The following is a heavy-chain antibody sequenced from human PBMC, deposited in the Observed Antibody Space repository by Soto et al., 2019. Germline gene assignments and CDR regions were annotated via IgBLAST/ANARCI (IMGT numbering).Heavy chain of an antibody. V-gene: IGHV3-23*01. CDR1: GFTFSSYA. CDR3: AKVELVAATSGGIDY. CDR2: ISGSGGST. Sequence: LSLTCAASGFTFSSYAMSWVRQAPGKGLEWVSAISGSGGSTYYADSVKGRFTISRDNSKNTLYLQMNSLRAEDTAVYYCAKVELVAATSGGIDYWGQGTLVTVSS. J-gene: IGHJ4*02. D-gene: IGHD2-15*01.